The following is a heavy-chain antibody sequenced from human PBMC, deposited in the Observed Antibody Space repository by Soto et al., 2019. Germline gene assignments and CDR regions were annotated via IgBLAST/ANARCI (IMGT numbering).Heavy chain of an antibody. D-gene: IGHD5-12*01. V-gene: IGHV3-33*06. CDR1: GFAFSSYA. CDR3: AKPRSSLAWPPFDP. CDR2: IKSEGTTQ. Sequence: QVKLVESGGGVVQSGRSRRLSCEASGFAFSSYAMHWVRQSPGKGLEWVAVIKSEGTTQDYIDSVKGRFFFSRDNGKKTVYLQMNNLSPEDTGIYYCAKPRSSLAWPPFDPWGHGPLVTVSS. J-gene: IGHJ5*02.